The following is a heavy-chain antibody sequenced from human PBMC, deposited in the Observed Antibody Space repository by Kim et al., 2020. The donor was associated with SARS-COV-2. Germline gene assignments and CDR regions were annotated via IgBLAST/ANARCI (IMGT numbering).Heavy chain of an antibody. CDR2: ISGSGGST. Sequence: GGSLRLSCAASGFTFSSYAMSWVRQAPGKGLEWVSAISGSGGSTYYADSVKGRFTISRDNSKNTLYLQMNSLRAEDTAVYYCAKGLPGSQRRGFFVDYRGQGTLVTVSS. J-gene: IGHJ4*02. CDR1: GFTFSSYA. CDR3: AKGLPGSQRRGFFVDY. V-gene: IGHV3-23*01. D-gene: IGHD6-25*01.